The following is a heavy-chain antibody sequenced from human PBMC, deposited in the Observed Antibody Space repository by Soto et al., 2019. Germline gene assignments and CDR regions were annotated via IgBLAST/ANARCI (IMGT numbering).Heavy chain of an antibody. D-gene: IGHD2-15*01. CDR3: ARGYTGYCSGGTCYWFDP. J-gene: IGHJ5*02. V-gene: IGHV3-21*01. CDR1: GFSFSSYS. CDR2: ISSSASHI. Sequence: EVQLVESGGGLVKPGGSLRLSCAASGFSFSSYSMNWVRQAPGKGLEWVSSISSSASHIHYADSVKGRFTISRDNAKKSLYLQMNSLRAEDTAVYYCARGYTGYCSGGTCYWFDPWGQGTLVTVSS.